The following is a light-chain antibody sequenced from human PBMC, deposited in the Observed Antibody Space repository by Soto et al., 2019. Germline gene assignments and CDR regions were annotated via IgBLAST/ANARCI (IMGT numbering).Light chain of an antibody. J-gene: IGKJ1*01. V-gene: IGKV3-15*01. CDR1: QSVGSN. Sequence: EILMTQSPATLSVSPGERATLSCRASQSVGSNVAWYQQKPGQAPRLLIYGASNRATGIPARFSGSGSGTDFSLTITSLQSEDFAVYYCQQYNDWPPWTFGQGTKVEIK. CDR3: QQYNDWPPWT. CDR2: GAS.